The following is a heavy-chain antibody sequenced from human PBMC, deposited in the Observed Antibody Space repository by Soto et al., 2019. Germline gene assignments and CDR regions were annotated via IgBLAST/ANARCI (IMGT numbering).Heavy chain of an antibody. Sequence: SETLSLTSTVSGISIDNYYCSWIRQSAGKGLEWIGRIYSSGTTNYNPSLKSRVTMSVDMSKSQFSLNVRSVTAADTAVYYCVRDVGGSGWFAPWGQGTLVTVSS. CDR3: VRDVGGSGWFAP. CDR2: IYSSGTT. CDR1: GISIDNYY. V-gene: IGHV4-4*07. J-gene: IGHJ5*02.